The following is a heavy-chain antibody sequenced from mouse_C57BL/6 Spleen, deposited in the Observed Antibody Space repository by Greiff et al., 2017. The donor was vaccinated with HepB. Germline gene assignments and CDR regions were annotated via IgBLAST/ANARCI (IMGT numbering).Heavy chain of an antibody. CDR3: ARDYGNYAYAMDY. D-gene: IGHD2-1*01. CDR1: GYTFTSYW. CDR2: IYPGSGST. Sequence: QVQLQQPGAELVKPGASVKMSCKASGYTFTSYWITWVKQRPGQGLEWIGDIYPGSGSTNYNEKFKSKATLTVDTSSSTAYMQLSSLTSEDSAVYYCARDYGNYAYAMDYWGQGTSVTVSS. V-gene: IGHV1-55*01. J-gene: IGHJ4*01.